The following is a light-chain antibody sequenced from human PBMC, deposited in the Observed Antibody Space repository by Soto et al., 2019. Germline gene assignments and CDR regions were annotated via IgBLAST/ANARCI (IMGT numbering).Light chain of an antibody. CDR2: DVT. Sequence: QSALTQPASVSGSPGQSITISCTGSSSDIGGYNYVSWYQQHSGKAPKLLIYDVTYRPSGISDRFSGSKSGNTASLTIPGLQPDADSDYYCSSYGASSTLFGGGTKVTVL. J-gene: IGLJ2*01. CDR3: SSYGASSTL. V-gene: IGLV2-14*03. CDR1: SSDIGGYNY.